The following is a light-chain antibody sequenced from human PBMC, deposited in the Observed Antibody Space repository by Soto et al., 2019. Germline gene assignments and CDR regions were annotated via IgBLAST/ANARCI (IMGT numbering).Light chain of an antibody. CDR1: SSDVGGYHY. V-gene: IGLV2-11*01. CDR2: DVN. Sequence: HSALTQPRSVSGSPGQSVTLSCTGTSSDVGGYHYVSWYQHHPGKAPKIIIFDVNKRPSGVPDRFSGSKPGNTASLTISGLQTEDEADYYCCSYAGSYTLVFGGGTKVTVL. J-gene: IGLJ2*01. CDR3: CSYAGSYTLV.